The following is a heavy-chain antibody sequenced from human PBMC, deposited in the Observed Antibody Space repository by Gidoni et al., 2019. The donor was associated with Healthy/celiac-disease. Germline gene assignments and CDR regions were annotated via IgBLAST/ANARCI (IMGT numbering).Heavy chain of an antibody. Sequence: QVTLKESGPVLVKPTETLTLTCTVSGFSLSNARMGVSWIRQPPGKALEWLAHIFSNDEKSYSTTLKSRLTISKDTSKSQVVLTMTNMDPVDTATYYCARSPLYDFWSVTRLVFDYWGQGTLVTVSS. V-gene: IGHV2-26*01. CDR3: ARSPLYDFWSVTRLVFDY. CDR2: IFSNDEK. D-gene: IGHD3-3*01. J-gene: IGHJ4*02. CDR1: GFSLSNARMG.